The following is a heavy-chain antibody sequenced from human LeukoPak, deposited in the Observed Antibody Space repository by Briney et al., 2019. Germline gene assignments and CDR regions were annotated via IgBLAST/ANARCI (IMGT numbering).Heavy chain of an antibody. CDR1: GGSISSGDYY. Sequence: SETLPLTCTVSGGSISSGDYYWSWIRQPPGKGLEWIGYIYYSGSTYYNPSLKSRVTISVDTSKNQFSLKLSSVTAADTAVYYCARAREDAFDIWGQGTMVTVSS. CDR2: IYYSGST. CDR3: ARAREDAFDI. V-gene: IGHV4-30-4*01. J-gene: IGHJ3*02.